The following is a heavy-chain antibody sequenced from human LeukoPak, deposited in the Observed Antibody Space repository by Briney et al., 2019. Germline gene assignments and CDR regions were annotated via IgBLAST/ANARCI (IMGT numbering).Heavy chain of an antibody. D-gene: IGHD3-16*01. J-gene: IGHJ4*02. CDR2: INYSGAT. Sequence: SQTLSLTCTVSLGSISNDGYYWTWIRQHPGKGLEWFGYINYSGATYYNPTLKSRLRISLAASKGQFSLTLSSVTAADTAVYYCGRVGGWNFDSWGQGTLVTVSS. CDR3: GRVGGWNFDS. CDR1: LGSISNDGYY. V-gene: IGHV4-31*03.